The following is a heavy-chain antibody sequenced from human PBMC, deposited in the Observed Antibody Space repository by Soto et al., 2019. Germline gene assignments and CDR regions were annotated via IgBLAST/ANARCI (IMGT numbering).Heavy chain of an antibody. Sequence: ASVKVSCKASGYTFTSYGISWVRQAPGQGLEWMGWISAYNGNTNYARKPQGRGTMTTDTSTSTAYMELRSLRSDDTAVYYCARAGGTVGATQLDYWGQGTLVTVSS. CDR1: GYTFTSYG. J-gene: IGHJ4*02. CDR3: ARAGGTVGATQLDY. CDR2: ISAYNGNT. V-gene: IGHV1-18*01. D-gene: IGHD1-26*01.